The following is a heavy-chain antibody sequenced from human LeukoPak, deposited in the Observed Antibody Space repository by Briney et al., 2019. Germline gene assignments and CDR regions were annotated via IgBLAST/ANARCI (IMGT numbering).Heavy chain of an antibody. CDR1: GFTFSDYY. CDR3: TREDFYYASGY. D-gene: IGHD3-10*01. J-gene: IGHJ4*02. Sequence: GGSLRLSCAASGFTFSDYYMSRVRQAPGKGLEWVSYISGSGTTIYYADSVRGRFTISRDNARNSLFLQMNSLRAEDTAMYYCTREDFYYASGYWGQGTLVTVSS. V-gene: IGHV3-11*04. CDR2: ISGSGTTI.